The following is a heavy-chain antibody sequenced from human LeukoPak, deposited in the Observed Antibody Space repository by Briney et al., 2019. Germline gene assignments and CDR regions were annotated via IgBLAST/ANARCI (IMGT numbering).Heavy chain of an antibody. J-gene: IGHJ3*02. V-gene: IGHV3-21*01. CDR2: ISSSSSYI. CDR1: GFTFSNYS. D-gene: IGHD3-10*01. CDR3: ARDGYYGSGKGVFDI. Sequence: PGGSLRHSCAASGFTFSNYSLNWVRQAPGKGLEWVSFISSSSSYIYYADSVKGRFTISRDNAKNSLYLQMNSLRAEDTAVYYCARDGYYGSGKGVFDIWGQGTMVTVSS.